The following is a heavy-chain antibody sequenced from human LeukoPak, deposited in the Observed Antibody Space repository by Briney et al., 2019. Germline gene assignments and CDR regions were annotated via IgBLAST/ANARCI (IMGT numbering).Heavy chain of an antibody. CDR1: GGSFSGYY. D-gene: IGHD2-8*02. Sequence: SESLSLTCAVYGGSFSGYYWSWIRQPPGKGLEWIGEINHSGSTNYNTSLKSRVTISVDTSKNQFSLKLSSVTAADTAVYYCARVGTGGYYYYYMDVWGKGTTVTVSS. CDR3: ARVGTGGYYYYYMDV. J-gene: IGHJ6*03. CDR2: INHSGST. V-gene: IGHV4-34*01.